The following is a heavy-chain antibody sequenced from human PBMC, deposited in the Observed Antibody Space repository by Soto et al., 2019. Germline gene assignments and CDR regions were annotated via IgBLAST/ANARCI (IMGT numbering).Heavy chain of an antibody. Sequence: ASVKVSCKASGGTFSSYAISWVRQAPGQGLEWMGGIIPIFGIANYAQKFQGRVTITADKSTSTAYMELSSLRSEDTAVYYCARANWGPPHAFDIWGQGTMVTFSS. CDR1: GGTFSSYA. V-gene: IGHV1-69*10. CDR2: IIPIFGIA. J-gene: IGHJ3*02. CDR3: ARANWGPPHAFDI. D-gene: IGHD7-27*01.